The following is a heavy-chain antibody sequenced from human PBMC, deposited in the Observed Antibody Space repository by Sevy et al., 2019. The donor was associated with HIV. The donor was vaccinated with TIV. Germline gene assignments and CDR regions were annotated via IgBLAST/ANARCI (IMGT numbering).Heavy chain of an antibody. CDR3: ARDSWRSGSYYGFDS. V-gene: IGHV3-74*01. J-gene: IGHJ4*02. D-gene: IGHD1-26*01. CDR1: GFTFSSYW. Sequence: GGSLRLSCAASGFTFSSYWMHWVRQVPGKGLVWVSRINPDGSSTSYADSVKGRFTISGDNATNTLYLQMNSLRAEDTAVYYCARDSWRSGSYYGFDSWGQGALVTVSS. CDR2: INPDGSST.